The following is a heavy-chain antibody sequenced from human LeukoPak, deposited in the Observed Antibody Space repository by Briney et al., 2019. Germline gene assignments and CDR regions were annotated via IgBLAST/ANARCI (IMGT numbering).Heavy chain of an antibody. CDR3: ARSDQLKWFGDSPRPFYYGMDV. V-gene: IGHV5-51*01. CDR2: IYPGDSDT. J-gene: IGHJ6*02. D-gene: IGHD3-10*01. CDR1: GYSFPDYW. Sequence: GESLKISCEASGYSFPDYWIGWVRQIPGKGLEWMGIIYPGDSDTRYSPSFQGQVTISADKSISTAYLQWNSLKASDTAMYYCARSDQLKWFGDSPRPFYYGMDVWGQGTTVTVSS.